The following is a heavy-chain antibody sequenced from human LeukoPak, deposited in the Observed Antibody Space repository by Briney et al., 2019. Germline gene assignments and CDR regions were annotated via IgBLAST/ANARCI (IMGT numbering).Heavy chain of an antibody. CDR2: IYYSGST. D-gene: IGHD6-6*01. J-gene: IGHJ3*02. Sequence: SQTLSLTCTVSGGSISSGDYYWSWIRQPPGKGLEWIGYIYYSGSTYYNPSLKSRVTMSVDTSKNQFSLKLSSVTAADTAVYYCARGSEQLVSAFDIWGQGTMVTVSS. V-gene: IGHV4-30-4*08. CDR3: ARGSEQLVSAFDI. CDR1: GGSISSGDYY.